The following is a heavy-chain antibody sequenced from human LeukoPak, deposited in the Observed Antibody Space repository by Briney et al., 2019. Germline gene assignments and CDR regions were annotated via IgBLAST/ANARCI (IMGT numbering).Heavy chain of an antibody. Sequence: SETLSLTCTVSGGSISSYYWSWIRQPPGKGLEWIGYIYYSGSTNYNPSLKSRVTISVDTSKNQFSLKLSSLTVADTAVYYCARKPERYYYGSGSPLYFDYWGQGTLVTVSS. V-gene: IGHV4-59*01. CDR1: GGSISSYY. J-gene: IGHJ4*02. D-gene: IGHD3-10*01. CDR2: IYYSGST. CDR3: ARKPERYYYGSGSPLYFDY.